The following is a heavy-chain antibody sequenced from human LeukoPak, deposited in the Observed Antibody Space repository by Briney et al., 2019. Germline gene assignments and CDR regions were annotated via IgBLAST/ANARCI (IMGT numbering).Heavy chain of an antibody. CDR1: GGSISSSSYY. Sequence: SETLSLTCTVSGGSISSSSYYWGWIRQPPGKGLEWIGSIYYSGSTYYNPSLKSRVTISVDTSKNQFSLKLSSVTAADTAVYYCATYHLYCSGGSCRDYWGQGTLVTVSS. J-gene: IGHJ4*02. CDR2: IYYSGST. CDR3: ATYHLYCSGGSCRDY. D-gene: IGHD2-15*01. V-gene: IGHV4-39*07.